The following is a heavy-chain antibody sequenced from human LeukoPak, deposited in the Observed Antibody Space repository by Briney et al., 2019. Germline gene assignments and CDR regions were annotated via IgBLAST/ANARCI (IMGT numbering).Heavy chain of an antibody. V-gene: IGHV1-69*05. CDR1: GGTFSSYA. CDR3: ARDQVSVAVAGSFDY. CDR2: IIPIFGTA. D-gene: IGHD6-19*01. J-gene: IGHJ4*02. Sequence: SVKVSCKASGGTFSSYAISWVRQVPGQGLEWMGGIIPIFGTANYAQKFQGRVTITTDESTSTAYMELSSLRSEDTAVYYCARDQVSVAVAGSFDYWGQGTLVTVSS.